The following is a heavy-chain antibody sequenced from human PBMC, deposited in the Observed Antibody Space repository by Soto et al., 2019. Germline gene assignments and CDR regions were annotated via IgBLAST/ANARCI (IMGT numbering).Heavy chain of an antibody. CDR3: ARSAGTKGYNWFDP. V-gene: IGHV4-4*02. CDR1: GGSISSSNW. Sequence: SETLSLTCAVSGGSISSSNWWSWVRQPPGKGLEWIGEIYHSGSTNYNPSLKSRVTISVDKSKNQFSLKLSSVTAADTAVYYCARSAGTKGYNWFDPWGQGTLVTVSS. J-gene: IGHJ5*02. D-gene: IGHD1-7*01. CDR2: IYHSGST.